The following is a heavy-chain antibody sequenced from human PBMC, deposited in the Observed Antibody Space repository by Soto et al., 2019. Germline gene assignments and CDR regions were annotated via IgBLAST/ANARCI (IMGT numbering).Heavy chain of an antibody. CDR3: ARGNIANWFGP. Sequence: GESLKISCQSSVNSFSSYWIVCVRQMPGKGLEWLGIIYPTDSKVKYNSSVQGQVTMSVDKSISTAYLQWSSLRVSDTAIYFCARGNIANWFGPWGQGTLVTVSS. CDR2: IYPTDSKV. J-gene: IGHJ5*02. CDR1: VNSFSSYW. V-gene: IGHV5-51*01. D-gene: IGHD3-16*02.